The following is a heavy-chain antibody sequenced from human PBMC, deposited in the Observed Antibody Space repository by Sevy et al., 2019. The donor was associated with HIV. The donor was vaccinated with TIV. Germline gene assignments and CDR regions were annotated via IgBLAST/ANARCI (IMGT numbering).Heavy chain of an antibody. Sequence: SETLSLTCAVSGSSISSEFYWAWIRQPPGKGLEWIGNIYHSGNTYLNSSLKSRVTISVDTSKNQFSLNLSSVAAADTAVYYCARHNCVHGVCYSGTSGSFDIWGPGTMVTVSS. CDR2: IYHSGNT. J-gene: IGHJ3*02. V-gene: IGHV4-38-2*01. CDR1: GSSISSEFY. D-gene: IGHD2-21*01. CDR3: ARHNCVHGVCYSGTSGSFDI.